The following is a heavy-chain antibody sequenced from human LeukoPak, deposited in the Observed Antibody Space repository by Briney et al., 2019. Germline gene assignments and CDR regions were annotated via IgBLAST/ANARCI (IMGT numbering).Heavy chain of an antibody. CDR3: AKSLSPVLGARGYFDY. J-gene: IGHJ4*02. D-gene: IGHD1-26*01. V-gene: IGHV3-23*01. CDR2: ISGSGTNT. Sequence: GGSLRLSCAASGFTFSSYAMSWVRQAPGKGLEWVSVISGSGTNTYYADSVKGRFTIPRDNSKNTLYLQMNSLRAEDTAVYYCAKSLSPVLGARGYFDYWGQGALVTVSS. CDR1: GFTFSSYA.